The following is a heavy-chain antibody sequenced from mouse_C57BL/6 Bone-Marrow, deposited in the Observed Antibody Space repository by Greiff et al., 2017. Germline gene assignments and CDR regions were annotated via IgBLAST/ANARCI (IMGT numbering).Heavy chain of an antibody. D-gene: IGHD2-5*01. Sequence: EVQGEESEGGLAQPGSSMKLSCTASGSTFSDYYMAWVRQVPEQGLEWVANINYVGSSTYYLDSLKSRFILSRDNAMNILYLQMSSLKSEDIDTYYCARFPYSKDALGYWGQGTSVTVSS. J-gene: IGHJ4*01. V-gene: IGHV5-16*01. CDR2: INYVGSST. CDR3: ARFPYSKDALGY. CDR1: GSTFSDYY.